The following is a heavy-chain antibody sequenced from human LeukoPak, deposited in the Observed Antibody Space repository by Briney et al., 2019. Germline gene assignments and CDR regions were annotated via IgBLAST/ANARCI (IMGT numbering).Heavy chain of an antibody. Sequence: SGTLSLTCDVSGVSIISANWWSWVRQSPGKGLEWIGRIYASGSTNYNPSLKSRVTISVDTSKNQFSLKLSSVTAADTAVYYCARSGYSNFDYWGQGTLVTVSS. CDR2: IYASGST. CDR3: ARSGYSNFDY. CDR1: GVSIISANW. D-gene: IGHD3-3*01. V-gene: IGHV4-4*02. J-gene: IGHJ4*02.